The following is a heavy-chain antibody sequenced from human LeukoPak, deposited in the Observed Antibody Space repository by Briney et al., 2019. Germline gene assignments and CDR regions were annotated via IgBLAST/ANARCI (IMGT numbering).Heavy chain of an antibody. CDR3: AKAVSVVPAAPGDY. V-gene: IGHV3-23*01. J-gene: IGHJ4*02. CDR1: GFTYSSYA. D-gene: IGHD2-2*01. CDR2: ISGSGGST. Sequence: GGSLRLSCAASGFTYSSYATSWVRQGPGKGLEWVSAISGSGGSTYYADSVKGRFTISRDNSKNTLYLQMNSLRAEDTAVYYCAKAVSVVPAAPGDYWGQGTLVTVSS.